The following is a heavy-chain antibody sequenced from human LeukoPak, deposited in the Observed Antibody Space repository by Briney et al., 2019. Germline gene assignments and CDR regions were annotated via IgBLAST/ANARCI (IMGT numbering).Heavy chain of an antibody. J-gene: IGHJ4*02. CDR2: ISSSGSTI. V-gene: IGHV3-48*03. Sequence: GGSLRLSCSASGFTFSSSVMHWVRQAPGKGLEWVSYISSSGSTIYYADSVKGRFTISRDNAKNSLYLQMNSLRSEDTPVYYCARDQRRGYYYDSSSYPGFDYWGQGTLVTVSS. D-gene: IGHD3-22*01. CDR1: GFTFSSSV. CDR3: ARDQRRGYYYDSSSYPGFDY.